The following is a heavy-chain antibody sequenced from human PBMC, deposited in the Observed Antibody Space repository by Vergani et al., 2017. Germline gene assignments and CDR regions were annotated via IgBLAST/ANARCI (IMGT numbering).Heavy chain of an antibody. J-gene: IGHJ3*02. CDR1: GFTFDDYA. CDR2: ISWNSGSI. CDR3: ARVGGTARAFDI. V-gene: IGHV3-9*01. Sequence: EVQLLESGGGLVQPGGSLRLSCAASGFTFDDYAMHWVRQAPGKGLEWVSGISWNSGSIGYADSVKGRFTISRDNAKNSLYLQMNSLRAEDTAVYYCARVGGTARAFDIWGQGTMVTVSS. D-gene: IGHD5-18*01.